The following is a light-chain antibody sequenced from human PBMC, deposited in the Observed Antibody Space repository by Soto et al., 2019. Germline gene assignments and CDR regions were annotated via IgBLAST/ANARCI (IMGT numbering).Light chain of an antibody. CDR2: DAS. J-gene: IGKJ2*01. Sequence: EVVLTQSPGTLPLSPGERATLSCRASQSVDRYLAWYQEKPGQAPRLLIYDASDRATGIPDRFSGSGSGTDFTLTISSLEPEDFAVYYCQQGSNGYTFGQGTKLEIK. CDR3: QQGSNGYT. V-gene: IGKV3-11*01. CDR1: QSVDRY.